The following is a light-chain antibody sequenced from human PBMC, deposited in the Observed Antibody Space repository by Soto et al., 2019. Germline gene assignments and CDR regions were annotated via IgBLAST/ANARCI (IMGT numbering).Light chain of an antibody. CDR2: GAS. CDR3: QQYNDWPLT. J-gene: IGKJ4*01. CDR1: QSVGTY. Sequence: IVLTQSPATLSLSPGERATLSCRASQSVGTYLAWYQQKPGQAPRLLIQGASTRATGIAARFSGSGSGTEFTLTISSLQSEDFAVYYCQQYNDWPLTFGGGTKVEI. V-gene: IGKV3-15*01.